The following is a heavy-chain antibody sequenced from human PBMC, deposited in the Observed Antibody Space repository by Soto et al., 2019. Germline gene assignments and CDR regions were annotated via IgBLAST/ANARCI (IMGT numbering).Heavy chain of an antibody. V-gene: IGHV1-69*12. D-gene: IGHD4-17*01. CDR1: GGTFSSYA. CDR3: ASLHFLNDCGDYFNYYYYGMDV. CDR2: IIPIFGTA. Sequence: QVQLVQSGAEVKKPGSSVKVSCKASGGTFSSYAISWVRQAPGQGLEWMGGIIPIFGTANYAQKFQGRVTMTEYDSKRPAYMELSSLRSEDTAVYYCASLHFLNDCGDYFNYYYYGMDVWGQGTTVTVSS. J-gene: IGHJ6*02.